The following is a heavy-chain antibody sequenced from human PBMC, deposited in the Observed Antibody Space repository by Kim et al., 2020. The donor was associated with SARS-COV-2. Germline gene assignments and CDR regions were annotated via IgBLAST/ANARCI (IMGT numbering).Heavy chain of an antibody. J-gene: IGHJ5*02. CDR3: ARGNVLRYFDWLLLGSWFDP. V-gene: IGHV4-34*01. D-gene: IGHD3-9*01. Sequence: RVTISVDTSKNQFSLKLSSVTAADTAVYYCARGNVLRYFDWLLLGSWFDPWGQGTLVTVSS.